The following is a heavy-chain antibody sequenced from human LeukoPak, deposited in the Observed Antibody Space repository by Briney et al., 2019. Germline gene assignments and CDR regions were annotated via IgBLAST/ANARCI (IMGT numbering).Heavy chain of an antibody. J-gene: IGHJ4*02. CDR1: GGSISSYY. CDR3: ASRSSIWSGYQDTLYYFDS. D-gene: IGHD3-3*01. Sequence: SETLSLTRTVPGGSISSYYWSCIRQPPRKRLEWIGHIYYRGSTNCNPSLKSRVTISVDTSKDQFSPKLSSVTAADTAVYYCASRSSIWSGYQDTLYYFDSWGQGTLVTVSS. CDR2: IYYRGST. V-gene: IGHV4-59*01.